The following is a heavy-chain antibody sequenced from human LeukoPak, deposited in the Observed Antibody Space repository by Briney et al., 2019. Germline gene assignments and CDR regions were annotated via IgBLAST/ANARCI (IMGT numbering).Heavy chain of an antibody. D-gene: IGHD3-10*01. CDR1: RYTFTSYD. CDR2: MNPNSGNT. Sequence: ASVKLSCKASRYTFTSYDINWLRQATAQGLEWMGWMNPNSGNTGYAQKSQGRGTMTRNTSISTAYMELSSQRSEDTAVYYCARVLGSGRSPFDYWGQGTLVTVSS. CDR3: ARVLGSGRSPFDY. V-gene: IGHV1-8*01. J-gene: IGHJ4*02.